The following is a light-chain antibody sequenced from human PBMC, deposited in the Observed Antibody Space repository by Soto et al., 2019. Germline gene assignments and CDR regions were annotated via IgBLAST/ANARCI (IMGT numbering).Light chain of an antibody. CDR2: GAS. Sequence: EIVMTQSPDTLSVSPGERATLSCGASQSVTSNLAWYQQKPGQAPRLLIYGASTRATGIPARFSGSGSGTEFTLTISSLQSEDFAVYYCQQYNNWPPTFGQGTRLEIK. CDR1: QSVTSN. CDR3: QQYNNWPPT. J-gene: IGKJ5*01. V-gene: IGKV3-15*01.